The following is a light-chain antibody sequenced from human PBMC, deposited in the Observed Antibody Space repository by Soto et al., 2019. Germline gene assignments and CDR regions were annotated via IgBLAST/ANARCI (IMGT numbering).Light chain of an antibody. J-gene: IGLJ1*01. CDR2: SNN. CDR3: KSYAGSNTYV. CDR1: STNIGSNA. V-gene: IGLV1-44*01. Sequence: QSVLTQPPSASGTPGQRVTISCSGSSTNIGSNAVNWYQQLPGTAPKLLIYSNNQRPSGVPDRFSGSKSGTSASLAISGLQSEDEADYFCKSYAGSNTYVFGSGTKLTVL.